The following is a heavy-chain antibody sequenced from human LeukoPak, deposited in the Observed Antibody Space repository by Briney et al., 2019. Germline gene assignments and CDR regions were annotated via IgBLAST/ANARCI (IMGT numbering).Heavy chain of an antibody. CDR1: GFTFSSYG. CDR2: IWYDGSNK. Sequence: PGGSLRPSCAASGFTFSSYGMHWVRQAPGKGLEWVAVIWYDGSNKYYADSVKGRFTISRDNSKNTLYLQMNSLRAEDTAVYYCARDSGPSSGYFDYWGQGTLVTVSS. D-gene: IGHD3-22*01. CDR3: ARDSGPSSGYFDY. V-gene: IGHV3-33*01. J-gene: IGHJ4*02.